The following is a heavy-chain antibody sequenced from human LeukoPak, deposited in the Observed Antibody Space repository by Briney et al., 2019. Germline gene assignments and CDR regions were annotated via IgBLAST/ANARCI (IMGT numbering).Heavy chain of an antibody. CDR2: IYYSGST. J-gene: IGHJ6*02. CDR1: GGSFSGYY. Sequence: SETLSLTCAVYGGSFSGYYWSWIRQPPGKGLEWIAYIYYSGSTNYNPSLKSRVTISVDTSKNQFSLKLSSVTAADTAVYYCARAAAWCGYFHHYGMDVWGQGTTVTVFS. CDR3: ARAAAWCGYFHHYGMDV. V-gene: IGHV4-59*01. D-gene: IGHD3-3*01.